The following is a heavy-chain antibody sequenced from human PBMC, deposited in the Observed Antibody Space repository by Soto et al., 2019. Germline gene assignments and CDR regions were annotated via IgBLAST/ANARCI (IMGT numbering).Heavy chain of an antibody. CDR2: IHSSGST. V-gene: IGHV4-39*01. D-gene: IGHD2-2*01. J-gene: IGHJ6*03. CDR1: GVSISKSSYY. Sequence: QLQMEESGPGLVKPSETLSLSCTVSGVSISKSSYYWGWIRQPPGRGLEWIGSIHSSGSTSYNPSLENRVTLSGDTSKNQFSLRLNSVTAADTAVYYCARMVIVPAAMSDYYMDVWGKGATVTVSS. CDR3: ARMVIVPAAMSDYYMDV.